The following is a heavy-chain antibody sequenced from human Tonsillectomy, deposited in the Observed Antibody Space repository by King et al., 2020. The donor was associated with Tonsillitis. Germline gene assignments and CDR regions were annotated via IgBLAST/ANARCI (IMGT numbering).Heavy chain of an antibody. CDR1: GYTFTNYG. J-gene: IGHJ5*02. Sequence: VQLVQSGVEVKKPGASVKVSCKASGYTFTNYGINWVRQAPGQGLEWMGWISTYNGDTNYAQKFQGRVTLTTDISTTPVYMELRSLRSDDTAVYYCARGSRFYNWFDPWGQGTLVTVSS. D-gene: IGHD3-3*01. CDR2: ISTYNGDT. CDR3: ARGSRFYNWFDP. V-gene: IGHV1-18*04.